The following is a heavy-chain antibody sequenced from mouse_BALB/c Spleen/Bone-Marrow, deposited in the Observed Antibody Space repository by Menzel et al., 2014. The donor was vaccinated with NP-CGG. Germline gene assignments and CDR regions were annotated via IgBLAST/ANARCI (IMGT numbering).Heavy chain of an antibody. CDR1: GYSFTGYT. D-gene: IGHD1-1*01. CDR3: AREATTGYYFDY. Sequence: VQLQQSGPELVKPGASMKISCKASGYSFTGYTMNWVKQSHGKNLEWIGLINPYNGGTNYNQKFKDEATLTVDKSSSIAYMELLSLTSEDSAVYYCAREATTGYYFDYWGQGTTLTVSS. CDR2: INPYNGGT. V-gene: IGHV1-18*01. J-gene: IGHJ2*01.